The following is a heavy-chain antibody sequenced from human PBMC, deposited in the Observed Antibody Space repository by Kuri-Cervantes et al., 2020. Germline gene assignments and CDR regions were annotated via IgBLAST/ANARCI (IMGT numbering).Heavy chain of an antibody. Sequence: ASVKVSCKASGYTFTSFAMYWVRQAPGQRLEWMGWMNPNSGNTGYAQKFQGRVTMTRNTSISTAYMELSSLRSEDTAVYYCARGLTVIHGGGDYWGQGTLVTVSS. CDR3: ARGLTVIHGGGDY. CDR2: MNPNSGNT. J-gene: IGHJ4*02. CDR1: GYTFTSFA. D-gene: IGHD3-16*01. V-gene: IGHV1-8*02.